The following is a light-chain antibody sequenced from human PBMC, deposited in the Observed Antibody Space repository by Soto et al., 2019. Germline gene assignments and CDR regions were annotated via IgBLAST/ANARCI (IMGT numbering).Light chain of an antibody. CDR2: GAS. V-gene: IGKV3-20*01. Sequence: EIVVTQSPGTLSLSPGEKATLSCTISQNLGTTFLAWYQQKPGQAPRLLIYGASNRAAGVPDRFTGGGSGTDFYRSISRTEPEDFAVYHCQQYGRSPSTFGQGTRLDIK. J-gene: IGKJ2*01. CDR3: QQYGRSPST. CDR1: QNLGTTF.